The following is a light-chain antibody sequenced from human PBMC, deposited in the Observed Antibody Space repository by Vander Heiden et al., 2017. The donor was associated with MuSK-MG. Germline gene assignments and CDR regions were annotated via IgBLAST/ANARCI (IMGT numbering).Light chain of an antibody. CDR3: QQSYSTPRT. CDR2: AAS. Sequence: DIQMTPSPSSLSASVGDRVTITCRASQSISSYLYWYQQKPGKAPKLLIYAASSLQSGVPARFSGSGSGTDFTLTISSLQPEDFATYYCQQSYSTPRTFGQGTKVEIK. J-gene: IGKJ1*01. V-gene: IGKV1-39*01. CDR1: QSISSY.